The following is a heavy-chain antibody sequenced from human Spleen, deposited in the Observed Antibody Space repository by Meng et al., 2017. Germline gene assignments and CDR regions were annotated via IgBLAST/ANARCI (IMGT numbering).Heavy chain of an antibody. J-gene: IGHJ4*02. CDR3: ARAGID. V-gene: IGHV4-4*02. CDR2: IHHTGTT. Sequence: SETLSLTCAVSGGSISSGDWWSWVRRSTGRGLEWIGEIHHTGTTKYNPSLNSRVTISVDKSKNQFSLMVDSVTAADTAVYYCARAGIDWGQGTLVTVSS. D-gene: IGHD2-21*01. CDR1: GGSISSGDW.